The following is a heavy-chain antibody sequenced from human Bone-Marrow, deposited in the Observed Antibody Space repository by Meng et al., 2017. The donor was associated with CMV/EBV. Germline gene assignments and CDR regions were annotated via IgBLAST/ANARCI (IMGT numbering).Heavy chain of an antibody. CDR1: GYTFTSYA. CDR3: ARDRVARYDFWSGYYEGGVGDGMDV. CDR2: SNAGNGNT. Sequence: ASVKVSCKASGYTFTSYAMHWVRQAPGQRLEWMGWSNAGNGNTKYSQEFQGRVTITRDTSTSTVYMELSSLRSEDTAVYYCARDRVARYDFWSGYYEGGVGDGMDVWGQGTTVTVSS. V-gene: IGHV1-3*02. D-gene: IGHD3-3*01. J-gene: IGHJ6*02.